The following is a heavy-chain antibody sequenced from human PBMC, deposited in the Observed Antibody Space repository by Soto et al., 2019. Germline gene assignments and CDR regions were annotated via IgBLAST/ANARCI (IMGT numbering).Heavy chain of an antibody. CDR1: GGSISSSSYY. Sequence: SETLSLTCTVSGGSISSSSYYGGWIRQPPGKGLEWIGSIYYSGSTYYNPSLKSRVTISVDTSKNQFSLKLSSVTAADTAVYYCAVRRIAVAGTGWFDPWGQGTLVTVS. D-gene: IGHD6-19*01. J-gene: IGHJ5*02. V-gene: IGHV4-39*01. CDR3: AVRRIAVAGTGWFDP. CDR2: IYYSGST.